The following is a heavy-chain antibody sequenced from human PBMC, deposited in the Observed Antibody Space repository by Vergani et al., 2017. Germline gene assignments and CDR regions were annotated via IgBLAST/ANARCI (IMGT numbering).Heavy chain of an antibody. CDR3: AREELYFDWLLSSTGMDV. D-gene: IGHD3-9*01. Sequence: QVQLVESGGGVVQPGRSLRLSCAASGFTFSSYAMHWVRQAPGKGLEWVAVILYDGSNKYYADSVKGRFTISRDNSKNTLYLQMNSLRAEDTAVYYCAREELYFDWLLSSTGMDVWGQGTTVTVSS. J-gene: IGHJ6*02. V-gene: IGHV3-30-3*01. CDR1: GFTFSSYA. CDR2: ILYDGSNK.